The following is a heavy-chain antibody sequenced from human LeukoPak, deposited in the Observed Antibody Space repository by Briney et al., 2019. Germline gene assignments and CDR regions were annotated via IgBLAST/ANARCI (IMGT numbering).Heavy chain of an antibody. CDR3: ARRFDS. V-gene: IGHV3-69-1*01. Sequence: GGSLRLSCAASGSSFTAYSMNWVRQAPGRGLQWISYIGPGGDTYYADSVTGRFTVSRDTAKNSLYLQMNGLRVEDTAVYYCARRFDSWGQGTLVTVSS. CDR1: GSSFTAYS. J-gene: IGHJ4*02. CDR2: IGPGGDT.